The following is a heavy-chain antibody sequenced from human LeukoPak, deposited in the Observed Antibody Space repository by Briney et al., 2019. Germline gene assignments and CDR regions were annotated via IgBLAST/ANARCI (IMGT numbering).Heavy chain of an antibody. CDR3: ARRYSDSWYVFGY. Sequence: GASLKISCEGSGSSFTSYWIGWVRQMPGKGLEWMGIIYPGDSATRNSPSFQGQVTISADKSISTAYLQWSSLKASDTAMYYCARRYSDSWYVFGYWGQGTLVIVSS. D-gene: IGHD6-13*01. J-gene: IGHJ4*02. CDR2: IYPGDSAT. CDR1: GSSFTSYW. V-gene: IGHV5-51*01.